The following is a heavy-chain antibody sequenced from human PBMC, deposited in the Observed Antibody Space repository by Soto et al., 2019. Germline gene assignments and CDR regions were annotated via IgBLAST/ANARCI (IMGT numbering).Heavy chain of an antibody. CDR3: ARDWLGIVATGDAFDI. D-gene: IGHD5-12*01. CDR1: GGSISSYY. Sequence: QVQLQESGPGLVKPSETLSLTCTVSGGSISSYYWSWIRQPPGKGLEWIGYIYYSGSTNYNPSLKSRVTISVDTSKNQFSLKLSSVTAADTAVYYCARDWLGIVATGDAFDIWGQGTMVTVSS. CDR2: IYYSGST. V-gene: IGHV4-59*01. J-gene: IGHJ3*02.